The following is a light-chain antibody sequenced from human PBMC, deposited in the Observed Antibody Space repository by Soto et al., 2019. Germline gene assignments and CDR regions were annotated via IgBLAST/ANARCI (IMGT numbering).Light chain of an antibody. CDR1: SSDVGGYNY. Sequence: QSALTQPASVSGSPGQSIAISYTGTSSDVGGYNYVSWYQQHPGKAPKLMVYDVNDRPSGVSDRFSGSKSGNTASLTISGLQAEDEADYYCSSYTSSSTYVFGTGTKLTVL. V-gene: IGLV2-14*01. J-gene: IGLJ1*01. CDR2: DVN. CDR3: SSYTSSSTYV.